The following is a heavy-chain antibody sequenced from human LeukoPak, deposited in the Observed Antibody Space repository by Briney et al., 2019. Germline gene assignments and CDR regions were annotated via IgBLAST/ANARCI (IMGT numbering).Heavy chain of an antibody. CDR1: GGSFSGYY. CDR2: INHSGST. J-gene: IGHJ5*02. D-gene: IGHD6-13*01. CDR3: ARVVKWQRLVRRRWWFDP. Sequence: SETLSLTCAVYGGSFSGYYWSWIRQPPGKGLEWIGEINHSGSTNYNPSLKSRVTISVDTSKNQFSLKLSSVTAADTAVYYCARVVKWQRLVRRRWWFDPWGQGTLVTVSS. V-gene: IGHV4-34*01.